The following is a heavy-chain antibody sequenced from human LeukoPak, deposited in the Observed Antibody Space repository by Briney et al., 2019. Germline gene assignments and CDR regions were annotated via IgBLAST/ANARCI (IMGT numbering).Heavy chain of an antibody. CDR1: GYTFTGYY. Sequence: ASVEVSCKASGYTFTGYYMHWVRQAPGQGLEWMGWINPNSGGTNYAQKFQGRVTMTRDTSISTAYMELSRLRSDDTAVYYCARGINYYDSSGYYYYWGQGTLVTVSS. CDR3: ARGINYYDSSGYYYY. D-gene: IGHD3-22*01. V-gene: IGHV1-2*02. J-gene: IGHJ4*02. CDR2: INPNSGGT.